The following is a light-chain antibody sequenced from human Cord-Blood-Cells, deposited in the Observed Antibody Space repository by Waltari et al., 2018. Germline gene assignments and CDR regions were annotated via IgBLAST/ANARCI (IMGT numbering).Light chain of an antibody. CDR2: WAS. V-gene: IGKV4-1*01. J-gene: IGKJ3*01. Sequence: DIVLTQSPDSLAASQTERATFNCKSSQSVLYSSNNKNYLAWYQQKPGQPPKLLIYWASTRESGVPDRFSGSGSGTDFTLTISSLQAEDVAVYYCQQYYSTPFTFGPGTKVDIK. CDR1: QSVLYSSNNKNY. CDR3: QQYYSTPFT.